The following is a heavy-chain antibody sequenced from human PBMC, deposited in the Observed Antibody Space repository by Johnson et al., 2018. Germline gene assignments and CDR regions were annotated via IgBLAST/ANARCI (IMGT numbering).Heavy chain of an antibody. D-gene: IGHD3-10*01. J-gene: IGHJ4*02. V-gene: IGHV6-1*01. CDR2: TYYRSFYPSQWDY. CDR1: GDSVSNEGFA. Sequence: QVQLQESGPGLLEPSQTLSLTCAISGDSVSNEGFAWNWIRQSPSRGLEWLGRTYYRSFYPSQWDYNYAASVASQTPFNPDTSDNHFSLQFKSVTPEDTAVYYCARDRGWFVDYWGQGILVTVSS. CDR3: ARDRGWFVDY.